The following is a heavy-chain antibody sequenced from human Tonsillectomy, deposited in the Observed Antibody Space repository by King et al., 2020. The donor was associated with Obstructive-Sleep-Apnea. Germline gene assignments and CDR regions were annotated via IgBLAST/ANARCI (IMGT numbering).Heavy chain of an antibody. V-gene: IGHV7-4-1*02. CDR1: GYTFTNYA. D-gene: IGHD2/OR15-2a*01. J-gene: IGHJ4*02. CDR2: INTNTGNA. CDR3: ALGRDRDHCKH. Sequence: VQLVESGSELKKPGASVKVSCKTSGYTFTNYAINWVRQAPGQGLQWMGWINTNTGNATYAQGFTGRFVFSLDTSVRTTYLQISSLKAEDTAVYYCALGRDRDHCKHWGLGTLVTVSS.